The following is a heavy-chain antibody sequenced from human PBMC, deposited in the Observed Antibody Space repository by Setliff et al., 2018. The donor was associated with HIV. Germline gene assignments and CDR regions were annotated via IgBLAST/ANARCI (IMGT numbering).Heavy chain of an antibody. CDR3: ARILGASYYYAMDV. CDR2: ISYDGINK. V-gene: IGHV3-30*03. D-gene: IGHD1-26*01. Sequence: GGSLRLSCEASGLTFSRYGMHWVRQAPGKGLEWVTVISYDGINKYYADSVKGRFTISRDNSKNTLYLQMNSLRVEDTAVYYCARILGASYYYAMDVWGQGTTVTVSS. CDR1: GLTFSRYG. J-gene: IGHJ6*02.